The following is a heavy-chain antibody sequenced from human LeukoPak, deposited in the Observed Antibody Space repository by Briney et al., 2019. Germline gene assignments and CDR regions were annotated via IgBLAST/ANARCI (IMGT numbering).Heavy chain of an antibody. V-gene: IGHV4-59*11. CDR2: VYYSGST. CDR3: ARAEQQLLERTYYYYMDV. Sequence: SETLSLTCTVSGGSISSHYWSWIRQPPGKGLGWIGYVYYSGSTNYNPSLKSRVTISVDTSKNQSSLKLSSVTAADTAVYYCARAEQQLLERTYYYYMDVWGKGTTVTVSS. J-gene: IGHJ6*03. CDR1: GGSISSHY. D-gene: IGHD6-13*01.